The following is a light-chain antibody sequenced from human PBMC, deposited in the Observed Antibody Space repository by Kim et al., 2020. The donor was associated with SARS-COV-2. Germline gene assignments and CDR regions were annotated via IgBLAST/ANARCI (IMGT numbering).Light chain of an antibody. CDR2: LVS. J-gene: IGKJ2*02. CDR3: MQGLQTPGT. CDR1: QSLLNGNGYTY. Sequence: DIVVTQSPLSLPVTPGEPASISCRSSQSLLNGNGYTYLDWYVQKAGQSPQLLIYLVSNRASGVPDRFSGSGSDSEFTLKISRVEPGDVGVYYCMQGLQTPGTFGQGNKLEIK. V-gene: IGKV2-28*01.